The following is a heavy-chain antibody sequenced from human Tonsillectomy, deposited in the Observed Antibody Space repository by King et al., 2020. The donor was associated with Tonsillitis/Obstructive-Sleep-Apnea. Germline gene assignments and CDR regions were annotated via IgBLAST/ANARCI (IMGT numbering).Heavy chain of an antibody. V-gene: IGHV6-1*01. CDR1: GDSVSSNSAS. CDR2: TYYRSKWYN. Sequence: VQLQQSGPGLVKPSQTLSLTCAISGDSVSSNSASWHWIRQSPSRGLEWLGRTYYRSKWYNDYAVYVKSRITINPDTSKNQFSLQLNSVTPEDTAVYYCATGYCSGGSCYGYTYAFDIWGQGTMVTVSS. D-gene: IGHD2-15*01. J-gene: IGHJ3*02. CDR3: ATGYCSGGSCYGYTYAFDI.